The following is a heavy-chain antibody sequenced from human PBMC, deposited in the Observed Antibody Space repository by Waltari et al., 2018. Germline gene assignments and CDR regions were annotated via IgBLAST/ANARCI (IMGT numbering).Heavy chain of an antibody. V-gene: IGHV4-59*01. CDR1: GRSLSSYY. J-gene: IGHJ6*02. D-gene: IGHD3-10*01. CDR3: ARDTPGAYYGSGSYYPYYYYGMDV. Sequence: QVQLQESGPGLVKPSETLSRTCTVPGRSLSSYYWSWIRQPPGKGREWLGYIYYSGSTNYNPSLKSRVTISVDTSKNQFSLKLSSVTAADTAVYYCARDTPGAYYGSGSYYPYYYYGMDVWGQGTTVTVSS. CDR2: IYYSGST.